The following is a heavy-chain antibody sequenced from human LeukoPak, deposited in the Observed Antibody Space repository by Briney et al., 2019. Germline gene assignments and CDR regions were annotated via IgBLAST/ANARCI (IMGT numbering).Heavy chain of an antibody. D-gene: IGHD3-9*01. J-gene: IGHJ5*02. CDR1: GFTFTSSA. CDR3: ATGVFREYYDILTGNR. Sequence: GTSVKVSCKASGFTFTSSAVQWVRQARGQRLEWIGWIVVGSGNTNYAQKFQERVTITRDMSTSTAYTELSSLRSEDTAVYYCATGVFREYYDILTGNRWGQGTLVTVSS. V-gene: IGHV1-58*01. CDR2: IVVGSGNT.